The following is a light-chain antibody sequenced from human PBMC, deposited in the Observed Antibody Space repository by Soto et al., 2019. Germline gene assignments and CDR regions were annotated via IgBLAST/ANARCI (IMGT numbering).Light chain of an antibody. CDR1: SSNIGAGYD. J-gene: IGLJ2*01. Sequence: QSVLTQPPSVSGAPGQRVTISCTGSSSNIGAGYDVHWYQQFPGAAPKLLIYGNNNRPSGVPDRFSSFKSATSASLAIAGLQAEDEADYYCQSYDNSLSASVFGGGTKVTVL. V-gene: IGLV1-40*01. CDR2: GNN. CDR3: QSYDNSLSASV.